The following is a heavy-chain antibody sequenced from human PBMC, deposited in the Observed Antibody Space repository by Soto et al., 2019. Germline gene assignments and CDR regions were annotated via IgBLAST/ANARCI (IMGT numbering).Heavy chain of an antibody. CDR3: AHTFPVDIPLDY. Sequence: QITLKESGPTLVKPTQTLTLTCTFSGFSLSTSGVGVGWIRQPPGKALEWLALIYWDDDKRYSPSLKSRLTIPQYTSKNQVVLTMTNMDPVYTATYYCAHTFPVDIPLDYWGQGTLVTVSS. V-gene: IGHV2-5*02. CDR1: GFSLSTSGVG. J-gene: IGHJ4*02. CDR2: IYWDDDK.